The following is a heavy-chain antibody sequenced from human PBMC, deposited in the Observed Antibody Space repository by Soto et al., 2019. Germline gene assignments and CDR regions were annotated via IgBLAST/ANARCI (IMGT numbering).Heavy chain of an antibody. D-gene: IGHD2-21*02. J-gene: IGHJ3*02. CDR3: AREWYSFGDGEVRGAVDI. V-gene: IGHV1-69*15. Sequence: QVQLVQSETEVRKPGSSVKVSCKASGGTFGSNAISWVRQAPGQGLEWMGNIIPIFGTTKNAQNFQDRVTVTADESMNTASMERSSLTSEDTAIYYCAREWYSFGDGEVRGAVDIWGQGTMVTVSS. CDR2: IIPIFGTT. CDR1: GGTFGSNA.